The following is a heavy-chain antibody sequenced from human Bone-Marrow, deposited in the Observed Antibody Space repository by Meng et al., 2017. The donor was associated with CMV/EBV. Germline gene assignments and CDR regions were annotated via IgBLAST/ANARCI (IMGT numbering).Heavy chain of an antibody. V-gene: IGHV1-18*01. D-gene: IGHD1-26*01. Sequence: ASVKVSCKASGYTFTSYGISWVRQAPGQGLEWMGWISAYNGNTNYAQKFQGRVTMTRDTSISTAYMELSRLRSDDTAVYYCARDKLSGMDVWGQGTTVTVSS. CDR2: ISAYNGNT. CDR3: ARDKLSGMDV. J-gene: IGHJ6*02. CDR1: GYTFTSYG.